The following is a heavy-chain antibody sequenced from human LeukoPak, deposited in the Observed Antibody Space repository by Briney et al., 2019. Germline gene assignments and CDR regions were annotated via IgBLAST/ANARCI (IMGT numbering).Heavy chain of an antibody. CDR2: VSSSSSTI. D-gene: IGHD5/OR15-5a*01. V-gene: IGHV3-48*02. CDR1: GFTFSSYS. J-gene: IGHJ4*02. Sequence: PGGSLRLSCAASGFTFSSYSMNWVRQAPGKGLEWVSYVSSSSSTIYYADSVKGRFTISRDNTKNSLYLQMNSLRDEDTAVYYCASESTDYFDYWGQGTLVTVSS. CDR3: ASESTDYFDY.